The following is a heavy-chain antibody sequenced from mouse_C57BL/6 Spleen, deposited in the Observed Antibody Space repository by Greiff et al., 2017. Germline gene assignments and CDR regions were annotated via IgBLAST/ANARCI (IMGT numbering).Heavy chain of an antibody. CDR2: ISSGGDYI. D-gene: IGHD1-1*01. J-gene: IGHJ2*01. CDR1: GFTFSSYA. Sequence: EVKVVESGEGLVKPGGSLKLSCAASGFTFSSYAMSWVRQTPEKRLEWVAYISSGGDYIYYADTVKGRFTISRDNARNTLYLQMSSLKSEDTAMYYCTRDGGLLLRSFDYWGQGTTLTVSS. CDR3: TRDGGLLLRSFDY. V-gene: IGHV5-9-1*02.